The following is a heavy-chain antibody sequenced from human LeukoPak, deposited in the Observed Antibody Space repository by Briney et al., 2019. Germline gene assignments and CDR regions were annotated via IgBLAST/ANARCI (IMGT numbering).Heavy chain of an antibody. J-gene: IGHJ6*03. CDR3: AQAAFENDYMDV. Sequence: PGGSLRLSCAASGCTFSSHELNWGRKAPGKGLGRVSYICNSGSAIYYPAPVKRRFTISRDNAKHSLYLQMTSLAAEATALYYCAQAAFENDYMDVWGKGTTVTVSS. CDR2: ICNSGSAI. CDR1: GCTFSSHE. D-gene: IGHD1-1*01. V-gene: IGHV3-48*03.